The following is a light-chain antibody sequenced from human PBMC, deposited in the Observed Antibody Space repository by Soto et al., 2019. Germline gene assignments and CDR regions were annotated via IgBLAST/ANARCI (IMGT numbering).Light chain of an antibody. CDR3: QQYGSSPPYT. Sequence: EIVLTQSPGTLSLSPGERATLSCRASQSVSSTYLAWYQHKPGQAPRLLIYGASSRATGIPDRFSGSGSGTDFTLTISRLEPEDFALYYCQQYGSSPPYTFGPGTKLEIK. V-gene: IGKV3-20*01. CDR2: GAS. CDR1: QSVSSTY. J-gene: IGKJ2*01.